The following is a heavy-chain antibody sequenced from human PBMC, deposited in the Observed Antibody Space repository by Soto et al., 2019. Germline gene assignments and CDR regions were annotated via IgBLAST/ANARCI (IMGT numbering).Heavy chain of an antibody. CDR1: GGTFSSYA. CDR2: IIPISGTA. V-gene: IGHV1-69*13. Sequence: SVKVSCKASGGTFSSYAISWVRQAPGQGLEWMGGIIPISGTANYAQKFQGRVTITADESTSTAYMELSSLRSEDTAVYYCARAGMTTVTSYYFDYWGQGTLVTVSS. J-gene: IGHJ4*02. CDR3: ARAGMTTVTSYYFDY. D-gene: IGHD4-17*01.